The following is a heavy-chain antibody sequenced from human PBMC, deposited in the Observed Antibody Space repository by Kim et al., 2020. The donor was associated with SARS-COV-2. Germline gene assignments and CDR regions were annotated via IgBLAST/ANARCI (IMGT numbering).Heavy chain of an antibody. CDR1: GFTFDDYA. D-gene: IGHD6-19*01. Sequence: GGSLRLSCAASGFTFDDYAMHWVRQAPGKGLEWVSGISWNSGSIGYADSVKGRFTISRDNAKNSLYLQMNSLRAEDTALYYCAKGGYSGYDHGYSSGWYAPFDDWGQGTLVTVSS. CDR2: ISWNSGSI. J-gene: IGHJ4*02. CDR3: AKGGYSGYDHGYSSGWYAPFDD. V-gene: IGHV3-9*01.